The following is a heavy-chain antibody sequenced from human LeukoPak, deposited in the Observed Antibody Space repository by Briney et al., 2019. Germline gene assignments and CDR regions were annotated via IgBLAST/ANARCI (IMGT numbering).Heavy chain of an antibody. CDR2: IYYSGST. Sequence: SETLSLTCTVSGGSISTYFWSWIRQPPGKGLEWIGYIYYSGSTNYNPSLKSRVTISLDTSKNQFSLKLSSVTAADTAVYYCARWEWLEYFQHWGQGTLVTVSS. CDR1: GGSISTYF. V-gene: IGHV4-59*12. D-gene: IGHD6-19*01. J-gene: IGHJ1*01. CDR3: ARWEWLEYFQH.